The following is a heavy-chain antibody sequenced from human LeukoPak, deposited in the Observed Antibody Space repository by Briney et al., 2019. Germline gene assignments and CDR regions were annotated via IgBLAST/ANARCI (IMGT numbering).Heavy chain of an antibody. CDR1: GFTFSSYE. V-gene: IGHV3-48*03. CDR2: ISSSGSTT. D-gene: IGHD3-10*01. J-gene: IGHJ4*02. Sequence: PGGSLRLSCAASGFTFSSYEMNWVRQAPGKGLEWVSYISSSGSTTYYADSVQGRFTISRDNSKNTLYLQMNTLRAEDTAVYYCAISYGHDYWGQGTLVTVSS. CDR3: AISYGHDY.